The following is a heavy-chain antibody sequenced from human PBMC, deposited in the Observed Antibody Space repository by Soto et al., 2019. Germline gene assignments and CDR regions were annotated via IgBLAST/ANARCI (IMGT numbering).Heavy chain of an antibody. V-gene: IGHV1-69*13. Sequence: SVKVSCKASGGTFSSYAISWVRQAPGQGLEWMGGIIPIFGTANYAQKFQGRVTITADESTSTAYMELSSLRSEDTAVYYCAGEMRQNNWNYLYYYYGMDVWGQGTTVTVSS. CDR1: GGTFSSYA. CDR2: IIPIFGTA. CDR3: AGEMRQNNWNYLYYYYGMDV. D-gene: IGHD1-7*01. J-gene: IGHJ6*02.